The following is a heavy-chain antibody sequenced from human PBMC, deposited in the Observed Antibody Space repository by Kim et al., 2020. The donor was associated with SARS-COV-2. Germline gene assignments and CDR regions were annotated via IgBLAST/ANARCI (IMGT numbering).Heavy chain of an antibody. CDR1: GGSISSYY. J-gene: IGHJ4*02. V-gene: IGHV4-59*08. Sequence: SETLSLTCTVSGGSISSYYWSWIRQPPGKGLEWIGYIYYSGSTNYNPSLKSRVTISVDTSKNQFSLKLSSVTAADTAVYYCARLSGYCSGGSCYFDYWGQGTLVTVSS. CDR3: ARLSGYCSGGSCYFDY. D-gene: IGHD2-15*01. CDR2: IYYSGST.